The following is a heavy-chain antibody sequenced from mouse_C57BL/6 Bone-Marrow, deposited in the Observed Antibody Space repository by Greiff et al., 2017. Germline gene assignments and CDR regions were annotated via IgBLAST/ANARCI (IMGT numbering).Heavy chain of an antibody. V-gene: IGHV1-81*01. CDR3: AREDGNFFDY. CDR1: GYTFTSYG. J-gene: IGHJ2*01. D-gene: IGHD2-1*01. CDR2: INPNNGGT. Sequence: QVQLQQSGAELARPGASVKLSCKASGYTFTSYGISWVKQRTGQGLEWIGDINPNNGGTSYNQKFKGKATLTVDKSSSTAYMELRSLTSEDSAVYYCAREDGNFFDYWGQGTTLTVSS.